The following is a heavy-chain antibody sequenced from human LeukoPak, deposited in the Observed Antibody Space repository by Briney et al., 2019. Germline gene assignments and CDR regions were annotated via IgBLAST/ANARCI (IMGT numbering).Heavy chain of an antibody. CDR3: AKLAKYFYGSETYYFFEH. Sequence: GGSLRLSCAASGFTFSSYWMGWVRQAPGKGLEWVANIKQDGTEKYYVDSVMGRFTISRDNAKNSLYLQMNSLRVEDTAMYYCAKLAKYFYGSETYYFFEHWGQGTPVTASS. D-gene: IGHD3-10*01. CDR2: IKQDGTEK. CDR1: GFTFSSYW. V-gene: IGHV3-7*01. J-gene: IGHJ4*02.